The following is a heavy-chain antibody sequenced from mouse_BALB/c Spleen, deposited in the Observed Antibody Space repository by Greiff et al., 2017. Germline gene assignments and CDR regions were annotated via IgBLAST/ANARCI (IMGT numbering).Heavy chain of an antibody. D-gene: IGHD5-1*01. CDR1: GYTFTSYT. CDR3: ARREPIRGWFAY. J-gene: IGHJ3*01. Sequence: QVQLKQSAAELARPGASVKMSCKASGYTFTSYTMHWVKQRPGQGLEWIGYINPSSGYTEYNQKFKDKTTLTADKSSSTAYMQLSSLTSEDSAVYYCARREPIRGWFAYWGQGTLVTVSA. V-gene: IGHV1-4*02. CDR2: INPSSGYT.